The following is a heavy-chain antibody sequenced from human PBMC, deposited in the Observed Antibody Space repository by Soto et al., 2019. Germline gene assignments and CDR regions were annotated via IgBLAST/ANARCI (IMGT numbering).Heavy chain of an antibody. CDR2: SIPIFGTA. CDR1: GGTFSSYA. J-gene: IGHJ6*02. CDR3: ARCARDYGAAYGMDV. Sequence: QVQLVQSGAEVKKPGSSVKVSCKASGGTFSSYAISCVRQAPGQGLEWMGGSIPIFGTAHYAQKLQGRVTITANESTSRASMELGSLRSEDTAGYYCARCARDYGAAYGMDVCGQGPTFTVSS. V-gene: IGHV1-69*12. D-gene: IGHD3-16*01.